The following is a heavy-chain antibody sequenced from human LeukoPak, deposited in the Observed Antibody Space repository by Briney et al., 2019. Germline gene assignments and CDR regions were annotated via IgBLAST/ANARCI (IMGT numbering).Heavy chain of an antibody. V-gene: IGHV4-59*01. CDR1: GGSISSDY. CDR2: IHYTGST. J-gene: IGHJ5*02. D-gene: IGHD3-10*01. Sequence: SSETLSLTCTVSGGSISSDYWSWIRQSPGKGLECIGYIHYTGSTNYNPSLKSRVTISVETSKNQFSLKLKSVTAADTAVYYCARGGYYGSGNDFRFDPWGQGTLVTVSS. CDR3: ARGGYYGSGNDFRFDP.